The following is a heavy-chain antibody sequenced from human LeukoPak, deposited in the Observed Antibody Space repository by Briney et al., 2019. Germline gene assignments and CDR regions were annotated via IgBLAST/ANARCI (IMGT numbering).Heavy chain of an antibody. CDR1: VLTFSSYR. CDR3: ARWGCRGAAYYGMDV. D-gene: IGHD6-13*01. J-gene: IGHJ6*02. CDR2: FRWSSSHI. V-gene: IGHV3-21*01. Sequence: PGGSLSLARGVSVLTFSSYRMNWVRRARGKGRGWVSSFRWSSSHISYADSERDRYHIPRHNHKHSISLQMNSVRAAHTAVYYWARWGCRGAAYYGMDVWGQGTTVTVSS.